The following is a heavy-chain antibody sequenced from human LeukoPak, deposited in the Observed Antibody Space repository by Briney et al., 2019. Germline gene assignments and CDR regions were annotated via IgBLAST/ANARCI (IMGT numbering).Heavy chain of an antibody. CDR2: ISSSSSTI. V-gene: IGHV3-48*04. Sequence: GGSLRLSCAASGFTFSSYSMNWVRQAPGKGLEWVSYISSSSSTIYYADSVKGRFTIPRDNSKKSLYLQMNSLRTEDTALYYCAKSLVSSGYRLDYWGQGTLVTVSS. J-gene: IGHJ4*02. D-gene: IGHD3-22*01. CDR1: GFTFSSYS. CDR3: AKSLVSSGYRLDY.